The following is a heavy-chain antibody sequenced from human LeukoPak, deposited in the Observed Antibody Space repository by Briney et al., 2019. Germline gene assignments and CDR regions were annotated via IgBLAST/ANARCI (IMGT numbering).Heavy chain of an antibody. Sequence: GGSLRLSCAASGFTFSSYAMSWVRQAPGKGLEWVSSISSSSSYIYYADSVKGRFTISRDNAKNSLYLQMNSLRAEDTAVYYCASTLHVVVPAAIGYFDYWGQGTLVTVSS. J-gene: IGHJ4*02. CDR2: ISSSSSYI. V-gene: IGHV3-21*01. CDR3: ASTLHVVVPAAIGYFDY. CDR1: GFTFSSYA. D-gene: IGHD2-2*02.